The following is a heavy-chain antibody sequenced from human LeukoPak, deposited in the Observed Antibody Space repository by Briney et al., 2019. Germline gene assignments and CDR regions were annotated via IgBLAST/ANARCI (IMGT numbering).Heavy chain of an antibody. CDR3: ARVAKTYYYFYMDV. Sequence: GGSLRLSCAASGFTSSNHWMNWVGQTPVKGLEWVAIIRSDGSTTYADSVKGRSIISRDNAKNTLYLEISTLRADDTAVYYCARVAKTYYYFYMDVWGKGATVTVSS. J-gene: IGHJ6*03. CDR2: IRSDGST. V-gene: IGHV3-74*01. CDR1: GFTSSNHW.